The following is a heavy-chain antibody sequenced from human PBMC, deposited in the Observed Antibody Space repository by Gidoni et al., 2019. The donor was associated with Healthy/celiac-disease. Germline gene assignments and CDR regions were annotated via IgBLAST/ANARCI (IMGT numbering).Heavy chain of an antibody. V-gene: IGHV2-70*15. CDR3: ARSTYYDFWSVGYYYYYGMDV. J-gene: IGHJ6*02. CDR1: GFSLSTSGMC. CDR2: IDWDDDK. Sequence: QVTLRESGPALVKPTQTLTLTCTFSGFSLSTSGMCVSWIRQPPGKALEWLARIDWDDDKYYSTSLKTRLTISKDTSKNQVVLTMTNMDPVDTATYYCARSTYYDFWSVGYYYYYGMDVWGQGTTVTVSS. D-gene: IGHD3-3*01.